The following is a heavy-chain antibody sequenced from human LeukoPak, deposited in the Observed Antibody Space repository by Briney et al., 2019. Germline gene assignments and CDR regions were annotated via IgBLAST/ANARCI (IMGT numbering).Heavy chain of an antibody. J-gene: IGHJ4*02. V-gene: IGHV4-39*07. D-gene: IGHD6-13*01. CDR2: IYYSGNT. Sequence: PSETLSLTCIVSGGSISTSAYYWGWIRQPPGEGLQWIGSIYYSGNTYYNSSLKSRVTISVDTSKNQFSLKLSSVTAADTAVYYCAREIAAAVGSYFDYWGQGTLVTVSS. CDR1: GGSISTSAYY. CDR3: AREIAAAVGSYFDY.